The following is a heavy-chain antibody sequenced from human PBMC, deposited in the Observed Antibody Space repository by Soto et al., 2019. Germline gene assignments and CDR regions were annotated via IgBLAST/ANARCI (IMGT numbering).Heavy chain of an antibody. Sequence: QVQLQESGPGLVKPSQTLSLTCTVSGGSINSGGYYCSWIRQHPGKGLEWIGYIYNSGSTYYNSSLKSRVTISVDASKNQFSLKLSSVTAADTAVYYCARVGYSYGYFHYWGQGTLVTVSS. D-gene: IGHD5-18*01. CDR3: ARVGYSYGYFHY. J-gene: IGHJ4*02. CDR2: IYNSGST. V-gene: IGHV4-31*03. CDR1: GGSINSGGYY.